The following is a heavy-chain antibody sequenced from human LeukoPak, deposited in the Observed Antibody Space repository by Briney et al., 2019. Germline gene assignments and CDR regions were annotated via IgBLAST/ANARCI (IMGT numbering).Heavy chain of an antibody. CDR3: ARDRHTAVVTSRYYYDSSGYHIFDY. Sequence: GGSLRLSCAASGFTFSSYGMHWVRQAPGKGLEWVAFIRYDGSNKYYADSVKGRFTISRDNSKNTLYLQMNSLRAEDTAAYYCARDRHTAVVTSRYYYDSSGYHIFDYWGQGTLVTVSS. D-gene: IGHD3-22*01. J-gene: IGHJ4*02. V-gene: IGHV3-30*02. CDR2: IRYDGSNK. CDR1: GFTFSSYG.